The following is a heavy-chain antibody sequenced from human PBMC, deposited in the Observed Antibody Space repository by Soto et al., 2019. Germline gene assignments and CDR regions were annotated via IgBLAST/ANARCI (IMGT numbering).Heavy chain of an antibody. CDR2: ISGSGTTI. Sequence: GGSLRLSCVAPGFTFSSYDMNWVRQASGKGPEWVSHISGSGTTIYYADSVRGRFTISRDNAKNSLYLQMNSLRAEDRAIYYCARGYTGGWSRGGYFDYWGQGTLVTVSS. V-gene: IGHV3-48*03. J-gene: IGHJ4*02. D-gene: IGHD6-19*01. CDR1: GFTFSSYD. CDR3: ARGYTGGWSRGGYFDY.